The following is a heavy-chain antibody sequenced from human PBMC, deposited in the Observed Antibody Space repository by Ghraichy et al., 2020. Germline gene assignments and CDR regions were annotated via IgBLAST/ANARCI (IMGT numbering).Heavy chain of an antibody. CDR3: AVRGVIMNYYYYGMDV. CDR1: GGSISSSSYY. Sequence: GSLRLSCTVSGGSISSSSYYWGWIRQPPGKGLEWIGSIYYSGSTYYNPSLKSRVTISVDTSKNQFSLKLSSVTAADTAVYYCAVRGVIMNYYYYGMDVWGQGTTVTVSS. CDR2: IYYSGST. J-gene: IGHJ6*02. V-gene: IGHV4-39*07. D-gene: IGHD3-10*01.